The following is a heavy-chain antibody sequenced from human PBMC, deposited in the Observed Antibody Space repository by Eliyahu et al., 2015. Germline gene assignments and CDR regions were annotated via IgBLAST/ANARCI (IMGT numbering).Heavy chain of an antibody. Sequence: QVQLVESGGGVVQPGRSLRLSCAASRLTFSSNXMHWVRQAPGKGLEWVAVISYDGNNKYYADSVKGRFTISRDNSKNTLYLQMNSVRAEDTAVYYCAYREADGTDYWGQGTLVTVSS. CDR1: RLTFSSNX. CDR2: ISYDGNNK. D-gene: IGHD6-13*01. V-gene: IGHV3-30*01. CDR3: AYREADGTDY. J-gene: IGHJ4*02.